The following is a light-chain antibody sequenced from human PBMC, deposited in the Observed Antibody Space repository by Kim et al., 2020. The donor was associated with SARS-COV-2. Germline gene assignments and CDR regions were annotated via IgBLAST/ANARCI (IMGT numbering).Light chain of an antibody. J-gene: IGLJ2*01. Sequence: VSHGQTARFTCSGYKLGDKYVSWYQQKPGQSPVLVIYQDSKRPSGIPERFSGSNSGNTATLTISGTQAMDEADYYCQAWDSSTPVVFGGGTQLTVL. V-gene: IGLV3-1*01. CDR2: QDS. CDR1: KLGDKY. CDR3: QAWDSSTPVV.